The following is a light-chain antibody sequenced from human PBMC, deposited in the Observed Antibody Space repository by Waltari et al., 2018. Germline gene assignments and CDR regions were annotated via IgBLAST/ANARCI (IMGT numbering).Light chain of an antibody. CDR3: QHYVNLPAT. Sequence: SGRASQSVSRAVAWYQQKPVQAPRLLMFGASSRATGIPDRFSGSGSGTDFSLTISRLKPEDFAVYYCQHYVNLPATFGQGTKVEI. V-gene: IGKV3-20*01. CDR1: QSVSRAV. CDR2: GAS. J-gene: IGKJ1*01.